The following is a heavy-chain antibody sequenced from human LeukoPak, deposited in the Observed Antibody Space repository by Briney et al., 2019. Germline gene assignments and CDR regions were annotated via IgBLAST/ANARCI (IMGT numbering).Heavy chain of an antibody. CDR2: IKQDGSEK. J-gene: IGHJ4*02. D-gene: IGHD5-18*01. CDR3: ARSLWPEDY. CDR1: GLTFSSYW. V-gene: IGHV3-7*01. Sequence: GGSLRLSCAASGLTFSSYWVSWVRQAPGKGLEWVANIKQDGSEKNYVDSVKGRFTISRDNAKTSLYLQMNSLRAEDTAVYYCARSLWPEDYWGQGTLVTVSS.